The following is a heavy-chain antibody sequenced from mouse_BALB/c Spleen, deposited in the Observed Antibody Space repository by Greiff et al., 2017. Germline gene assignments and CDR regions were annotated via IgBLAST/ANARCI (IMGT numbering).Heavy chain of an antibody. CDR2: INPNNGGT. V-gene: IGHV1-18*01. Sequence: EVQLQQSGPELVKPGASVKIPCKASGYTFTDYNMDWVKQSHGKSLEWIGDINPNNGGTIYNQKFKGKATLTVDKSSSTAYMELRSLTSEDTAVYYCARSDYSTFYYYAMDYWGQGTSVTVSS. J-gene: IGHJ4*01. CDR1: GYTFTDYN. CDR3: ARSDYSTFYYYAMDY. D-gene: IGHD2-5*01.